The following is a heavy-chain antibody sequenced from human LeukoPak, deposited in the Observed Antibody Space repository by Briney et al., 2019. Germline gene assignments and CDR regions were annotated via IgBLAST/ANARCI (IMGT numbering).Heavy chain of an antibody. Sequence: SETLSLTCTVSGDPISSYYWSWIRQPPGKGLEWIGYIYNSGSTYYNPSLKSRINISIDTSESQFSLKLSSVTAADTAVYYCARGSSGWYYFDYWGQGTLVTVSS. V-gene: IGHV4-59*12. CDR1: GDPISSYY. CDR3: ARGSSGWYYFDY. D-gene: IGHD6-19*01. CDR2: IYNSGST. J-gene: IGHJ4*02.